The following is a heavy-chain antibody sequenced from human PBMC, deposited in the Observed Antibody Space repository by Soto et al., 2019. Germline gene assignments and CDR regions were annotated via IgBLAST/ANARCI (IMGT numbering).Heavy chain of an antibody. CDR1: GGSISSYY. V-gene: IGHV4-59*01. J-gene: IGHJ5*02. CDR3: ARYGDGNYGDYDRWFDP. CDR2: IYYSGST. D-gene: IGHD4-17*01. Sequence: SETLSLTCTVSGGSISSYYWSWIRQPPGKGLEWIGYIYYSGSTNYNPSLKSRVTISVDTSKNQFSLKLSSVTAADTAVYYCARYGDGNYGDYDRWFDPWGQGTLVTVSS.